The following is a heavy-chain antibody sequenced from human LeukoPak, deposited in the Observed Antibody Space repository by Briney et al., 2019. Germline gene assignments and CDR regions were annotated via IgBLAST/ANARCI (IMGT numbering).Heavy chain of an antibody. Sequence: GGSLRLSCAASGFTFSSYSMNWVRRAPGKGLEWVSSISSSSSYIYYADSVKGRFTISRDNAKNSLYLQMNSLRAEDTAVYYCARAYDFWSGPIDYWGQGTLVTVSS. J-gene: IGHJ4*02. CDR1: GFTFSSYS. D-gene: IGHD3-3*01. CDR2: ISSSSSYI. CDR3: ARAYDFWSGPIDY. V-gene: IGHV3-21*01.